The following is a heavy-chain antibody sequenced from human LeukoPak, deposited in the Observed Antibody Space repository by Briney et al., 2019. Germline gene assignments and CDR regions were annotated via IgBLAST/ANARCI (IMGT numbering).Heavy chain of an antibody. V-gene: IGHV1-8*02. CDR1: GYTFTSYA. J-gene: IGHJ5*02. Sequence: VASVKVSCKASGYTFTSYAMHWVRQAPGQRLEWMGWMNPNSGNTGYAQKFQGRVTMTRNTSISTAYMELSSLRSEDTAVYYCARAPDYYDGGSWGQGTLVTVSS. CDR3: ARAPDYYDGGS. D-gene: IGHD3-22*01. CDR2: MNPNSGNT.